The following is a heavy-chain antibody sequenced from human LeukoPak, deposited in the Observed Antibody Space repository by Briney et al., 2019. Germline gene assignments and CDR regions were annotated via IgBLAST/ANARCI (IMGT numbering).Heavy chain of an antibody. CDR1: GGSISSYY. CDR3: ARGQWLVKEFDY. V-gene: IGHV4-59*01. CDR2: IYYSGST. Sequence: PSETLSLTCTVSGGSISSYYWSWIRQPPGKGLEWIGYIYYSGSTNYNPSLKSRVTISVDTSKNQFSLKLSSVTAAGTAVYYCARGQWLVKEFDYWGQGTLVTVSS. J-gene: IGHJ4*02. D-gene: IGHD6-19*01.